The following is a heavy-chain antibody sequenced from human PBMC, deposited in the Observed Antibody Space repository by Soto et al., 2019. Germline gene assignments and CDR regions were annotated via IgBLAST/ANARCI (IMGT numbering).Heavy chain of an antibody. V-gene: IGHV5-51*01. CDR2: IYPGDSDT. Sequence: GESLKISCKGSGCSVTSYWIGWVRQMPGKGLEWMGIIYPGDSDTRYSPSFQGQVTISADKSISTAYLQWSSLKASDTAMYYCASLFTYYYDSSGYYGGAFDIWGQGTMVTVSS. J-gene: IGHJ3*02. CDR3: ASLFTYYYDSSGYYGGAFDI. CDR1: GCSVTSYW. D-gene: IGHD3-22*01.